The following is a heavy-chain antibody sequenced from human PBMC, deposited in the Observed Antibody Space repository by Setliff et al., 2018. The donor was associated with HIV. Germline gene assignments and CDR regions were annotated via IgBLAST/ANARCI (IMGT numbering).Heavy chain of an antibody. Sequence: PSETLSLTCTVSGGSISSYYWSWIRQPPGEGLEWIGYIFYSGSTNYNPSLKSRVTISLDTSKNQFSLKLTSVTAADTAVCYCASAGSGTRAPPRYWGQGTLVTVSS. CDR2: IFYSGST. V-gene: IGHV4-59*01. CDR3: ASAGSGTRAPPRY. D-gene: IGHD1-1*01. CDR1: GGSISSYY. J-gene: IGHJ4*02.